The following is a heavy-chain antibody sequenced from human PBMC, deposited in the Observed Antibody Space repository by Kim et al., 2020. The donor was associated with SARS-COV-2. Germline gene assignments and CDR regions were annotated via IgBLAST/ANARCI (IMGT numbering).Heavy chain of an antibody. CDR2: IYYSGST. Sequence: SETLSLTCTVSGGSISSRSYYCGWIRQPPGKGLEWIGSIYYSGSTYYNPSLKSRVTISVDTSKNQLSLRLSSVTAADTAVYYCALYYYDSSGYYSEDYWGQGTLVTVSS. V-gene: IGHV4-39*01. D-gene: IGHD3-22*01. J-gene: IGHJ4*02. CDR1: GGSISSRSYY. CDR3: ALYYYDSSGYYSEDY.